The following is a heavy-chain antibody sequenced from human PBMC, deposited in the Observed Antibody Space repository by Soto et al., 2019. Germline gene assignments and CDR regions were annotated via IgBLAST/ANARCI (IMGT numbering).Heavy chain of an antibody. CDR2: IYWDDDK. J-gene: IGHJ4*02. V-gene: IGHV2-5*05. D-gene: IGHD2-15*01. Sequence: QITLKESGPTLVKPKETLTLTCIYSGFSFSSVGEGVGWVRQPPGKALEWLALIYWDDDKKYGPSLEDRITVTRDTSKNQVVFTMINMDPVVTATYYCVHRRYSSYFDSWGQGTRVTVSS. CDR3: VHRRYSSYFDS. CDR1: GFSFSSVGEG.